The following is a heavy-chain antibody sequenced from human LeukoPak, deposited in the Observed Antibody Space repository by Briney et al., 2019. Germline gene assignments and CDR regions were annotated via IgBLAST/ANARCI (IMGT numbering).Heavy chain of an antibody. Sequence: SETLSLTCTVSGGSISSTSYYWGWIRQPPGKGLEWIGSISYSGTTYYNPSLKSRVTISVDTSKNQFSLKLTSVTAADTAVYYCARTMEGYCSGGSCYQYSYYMDVWGKGTTVTVSS. D-gene: IGHD2-15*01. CDR3: ARTMEGYCSGGSCYQYSYYMDV. J-gene: IGHJ6*03. CDR2: ISYSGTT. V-gene: IGHV4-39*07. CDR1: GGSISSTSYY.